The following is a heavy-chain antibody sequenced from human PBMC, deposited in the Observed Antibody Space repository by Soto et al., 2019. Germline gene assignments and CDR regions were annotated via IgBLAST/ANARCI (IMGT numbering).Heavy chain of an antibody. CDR2: ILHDGSYK. J-gene: IGHJ4*02. V-gene: IGHV3-30*18. CDR3: AKGDYNNFLDH. CDR1: GFTFSAYG. Sequence: QVQLVESGGGVVQPGRSLRLSCAASGFTFSAYGMHWVRQAPGKGLGWVAVILHDGSYKYYGDSVKGRFTISRDNSKNTLYFQMNSVRGDDTAVYYLAKGDYNNFLDHWGQGTLGPVSS. D-gene: IGHD4-4*01.